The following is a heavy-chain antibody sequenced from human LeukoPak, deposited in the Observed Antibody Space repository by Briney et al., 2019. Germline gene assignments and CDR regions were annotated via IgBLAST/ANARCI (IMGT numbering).Heavy chain of an antibody. CDR1: GFTFSTYF. D-gene: IGHD3-10*01. V-gene: IGHV3-30-3*01. CDR3: ARERQDTIVHSGAFDI. J-gene: IGHJ3*02. CDR2: IASDGSHT. Sequence: GGSLRLSCAASGFTFSTYFMHWVRQAPGKGLEWVAVIASDGSHTFYVESVKGRFTISRDNSKNTLHLQMNSLRAEDTAVYFCARERQDTIVHSGAFDIWGQGTMVTVSS.